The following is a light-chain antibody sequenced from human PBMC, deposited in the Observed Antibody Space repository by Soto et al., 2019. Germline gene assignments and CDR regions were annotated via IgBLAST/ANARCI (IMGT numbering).Light chain of an antibody. J-gene: IGKJ1*01. V-gene: IGKV1-5*01. Sequence: DIQMTQSPSTLSASVGDRVTITCRASQSISSWLAWYQQKPGKAPKLLIYDASSLESRVPSRFSGSGSGTEFTLTISSLQPDDFATYYCQQYNSCVFGQGTKVEIK. CDR2: DAS. CDR1: QSISSW. CDR3: QQYNSCV.